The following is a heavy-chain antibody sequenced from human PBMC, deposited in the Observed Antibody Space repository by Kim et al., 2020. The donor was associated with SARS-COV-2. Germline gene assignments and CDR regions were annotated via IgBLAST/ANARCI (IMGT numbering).Heavy chain of an antibody. V-gene: IGHV3-43*01. CDR2: ISWDGGST. J-gene: IGHJ4*02. D-gene: IGHD5-18*01. CDR3: ATASDTAMAVDY. Sequence: GGSLRLSCAASGFTFDDYTMHWVRQAPGKGLEWVSLISWDGGSTYYADSVKGRFTISRDNSKNSLYLQMNRLRTEDTALYYCATASDTAMAVDYWGQGTLVTVSS. CDR1: GFTFDDYT.